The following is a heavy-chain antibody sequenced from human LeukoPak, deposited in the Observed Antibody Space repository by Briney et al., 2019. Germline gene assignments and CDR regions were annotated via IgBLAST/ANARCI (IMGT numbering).Heavy chain of an antibody. J-gene: IGHJ3*02. CDR1: GGTFSSYA. CDR3: ARSRGFYYGSGSYYRDAFDI. V-gene: IGHV1-69*13. CDR2: IIPIFGTA. D-gene: IGHD3-10*01. Sequence: SVKVSCKASGGTFSSYAVSWVRQAPGQGLEWMGGIIPIFGTANYAQKFQGRVTITADESTSTAYMELSSLRSEDTAVYYCARSRGFYYGSGSYYRDAFDIWGQGTMVTVSS.